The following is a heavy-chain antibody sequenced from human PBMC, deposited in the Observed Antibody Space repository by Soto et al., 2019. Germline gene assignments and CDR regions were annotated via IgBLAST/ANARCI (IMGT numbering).Heavy chain of an antibody. Sequence: SETLSLTCTVSGGSISDDTYYWGWIRQPPGKGLEWIGYIYYSGSTYYNPSLESRVTISVDTSKNQFSLILNSVTAADTAVYYCARSSGSYSCYFDYWGQGTLVTVSS. CDR2: IYYSGST. D-gene: IGHD1-26*01. J-gene: IGHJ4*02. CDR3: ARSSGSYSCYFDY. V-gene: IGHV4-30-4*01. CDR1: GGSISDDTYY.